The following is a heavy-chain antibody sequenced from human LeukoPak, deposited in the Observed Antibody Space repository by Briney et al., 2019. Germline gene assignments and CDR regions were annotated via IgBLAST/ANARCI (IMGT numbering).Heavy chain of an antibody. Sequence: PWETLSLTCTVSGGSISSGDYYWSWIRQPPGKGLEWIGYIYYSGSTYYNPSLKSRVTISVDTSKNQFSLKLSSVTAADTAVYYCAREAHRNDFWRGPWGQGTLVTVSS. J-gene: IGHJ5*02. CDR1: GGSISSGDYY. CDR2: IYYSGST. D-gene: IGHD3-3*01. V-gene: IGHV4-30-4*08. CDR3: AREAHRNDFWRGP.